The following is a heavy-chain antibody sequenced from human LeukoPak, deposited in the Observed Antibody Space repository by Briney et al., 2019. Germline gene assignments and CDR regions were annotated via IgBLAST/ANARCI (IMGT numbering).Heavy chain of an antibody. D-gene: IGHD4-17*01. CDR2: ISGSGGST. J-gene: IGHJ4*02. V-gene: IGHV3-23*01. CDR3: ARDSYGDANFDS. CDR1: GFTFSSDA. Sequence: GGSLRLSCAASGFTFSSDAMSWVRQAPGKGLEWVSAISGSGGSTYYADSVKGRFTISRDISKNAVYLQMNSLRAEDTAVYYCARDSYGDANFDSWGQGTLVTVSS.